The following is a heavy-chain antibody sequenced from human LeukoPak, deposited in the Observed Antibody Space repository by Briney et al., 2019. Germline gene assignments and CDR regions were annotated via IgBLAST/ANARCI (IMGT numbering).Heavy chain of an antibody. Sequence: ASVKVSCKASGDTFTSYGISWVRQAPGQGLEWMGWISAYNGNTNYAQKLQGRVTMTTDTSTSTAYMELRSLRSDDTAVSYCARDSIVVVPAALLYWGQGTLVTVSS. CDR1: GDTFTSYG. D-gene: IGHD2-2*01. V-gene: IGHV1-18*01. CDR2: ISAYNGNT. J-gene: IGHJ4*02. CDR3: ARDSIVVVPAALLY.